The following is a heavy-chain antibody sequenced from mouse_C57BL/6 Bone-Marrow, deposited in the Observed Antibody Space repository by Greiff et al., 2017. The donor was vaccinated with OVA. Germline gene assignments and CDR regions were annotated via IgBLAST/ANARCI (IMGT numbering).Heavy chain of an antibody. CDR2: ISSGSSTI. Sequence: VQLQQSGGGLVKPGGSLKLSCAASGFTFSDYGMHWVRQAPEKGLEWVAYISSGSSTIYYADTVKGRFTISRDNAKNTLFLQMTGLRSEDTAMYYCARSPVAFYAMDYWGQGTSVTVSS. CDR3: ARSPVAFYAMDY. CDR1: GFTFSDYG. V-gene: IGHV5-17*01. D-gene: IGHD1-1*01. J-gene: IGHJ4*01.